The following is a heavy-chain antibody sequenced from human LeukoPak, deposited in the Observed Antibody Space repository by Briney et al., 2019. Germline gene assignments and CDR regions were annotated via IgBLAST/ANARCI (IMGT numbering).Heavy chain of an antibody. CDR3: ARGRLQDIAAATIAYLLDDY. D-gene: IGHD6-13*01. Sequence: GASVKVSCKASGYTFTSYGISWVRQAPGQGLEWMGWISAYNGNTNYAQKHQGRVTMTTDTSTTTTYMELRSLRSDDTGVYYCARGRLQDIAAATIAYLLDDYWGQGTLVTVSS. CDR2: ISAYNGNT. V-gene: IGHV1-18*01. J-gene: IGHJ4*02. CDR1: GYTFTSYG.